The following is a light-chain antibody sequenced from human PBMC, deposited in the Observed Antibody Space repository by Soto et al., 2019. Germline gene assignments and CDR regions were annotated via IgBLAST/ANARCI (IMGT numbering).Light chain of an antibody. CDR3: QQYNNWPIT. CDR1: QSVSSN. V-gene: IGKV3-15*01. Sequence: EIVMTQSPATLSVSPGERATLSCRASQSVSSNLAWYQQKPGQAPRLLIYGASTRATGIPARFSGSGSGTEFTLTISSLQYEDFAVYSCQQYNNWPITFGQGTRLEIK. J-gene: IGKJ5*01. CDR2: GAS.